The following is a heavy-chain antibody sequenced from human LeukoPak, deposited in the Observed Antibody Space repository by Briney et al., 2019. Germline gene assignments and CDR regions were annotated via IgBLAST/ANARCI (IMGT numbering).Heavy chain of an antibody. J-gene: IGHJ4*02. Sequence: ASVKVSCKTSGFTFTTYTMHWVRQAPGQGLEWMGGIIPIFGTANYAQKFQGRVTITADESTSTAYMELSSLRSEDTAVYYCASPGTYYDFWSGYYLNYWGQGTLVTVSS. CDR3: ASPGTYYDFWSGYYLNY. CDR2: IIPIFGTA. V-gene: IGHV1-69*13. CDR1: GFTFTTYT. D-gene: IGHD3-3*01.